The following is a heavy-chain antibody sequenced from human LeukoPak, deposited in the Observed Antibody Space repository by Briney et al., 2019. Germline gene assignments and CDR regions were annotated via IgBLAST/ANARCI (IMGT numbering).Heavy chain of an antibody. Sequence: PGGSLRLSCVASGFTFSSYAMSWVRQAPGKGLEWVSVISATGGNTYYADSVKGRFTISRDDSKNTAYLQMNSLKTEDTAVYYCTTPGGYYFDYWGQGTLVTVSS. CDR3: TTPGGYYFDY. CDR2: ISATGGNT. D-gene: IGHD3-16*01. CDR1: GFTFSSYA. V-gene: IGHV3-23*01. J-gene: IGHJ4*02.